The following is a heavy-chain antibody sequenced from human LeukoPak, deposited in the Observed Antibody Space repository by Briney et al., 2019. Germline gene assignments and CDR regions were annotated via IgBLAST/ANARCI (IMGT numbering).Heavy chain of an antibody. V-gene: IGHV3-21*01. D-gene: IGHD1-26*01. CDR1: GFMFNVYS. Sequence: PGGPLRLSCAASGFMFNVYSMTGVRQAPGKGLEWVSYFSGGSDYTFNTDSVKGRFTISRDNAKKSLYLQLNSLRVEDTAVYYCARWGLGPSFDYWGQGTRVTVSS. J-gene: IGHJ4*02. CDR2: FSGGSDYT. CDR3: ARWGLGPSFDY.